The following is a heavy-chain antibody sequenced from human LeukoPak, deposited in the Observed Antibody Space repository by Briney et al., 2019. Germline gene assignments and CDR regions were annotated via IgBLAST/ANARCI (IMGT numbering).Heavy chain of an antibody. Sequence: ASETLSLTCTVSGGSISSSSYYWGWIRQPPGKGLEWIGSIYYSGSTYYNPSLKSRVTISVDTSKNQFSLKLSSVTAADTAMYYCARVTGYVIEDYFDYWGQGTLVTVSS. CDR3: ARVTGYVIEDYFDY. J-gene: IGHJ4*02. V-gene: IGHV4-39*07. D-gene: IGHD3-22*01. CDR1: GGSISSSSYY. CDR2: IYYSGST.